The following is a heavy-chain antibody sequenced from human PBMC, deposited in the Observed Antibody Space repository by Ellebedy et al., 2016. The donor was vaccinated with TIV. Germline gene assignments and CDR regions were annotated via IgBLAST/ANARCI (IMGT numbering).Heavy chain of an antibody. CDR2: IYPGDSDT. D-gene: IGHD2/OR15-2a*01. V-gene: IGHV5-51*01. CDR1: GYNFTNYW. J-gene: IGHJ6*02. CDR3: ARHNTDDYYYGMDV. Sequence: GESLKISCKASGYNFTNYWIGWVRQMRGKGLEWMGIIYPGDSDTRYSPSFQGQVTISADKSISTAYLQWSSLKASDTAMYYCARHNTDDYYYGMDVWGQGTTVTVSS.